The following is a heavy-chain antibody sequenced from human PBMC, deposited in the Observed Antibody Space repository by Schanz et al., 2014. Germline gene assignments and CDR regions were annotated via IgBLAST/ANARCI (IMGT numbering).Heavy chain of an antibody. J-gene: IGHJ4*02. CDR1: GYTFVSYS. D-gene: IGHD3-22*01. Sequence: QVQLVQSGAEVKKPGASVKVSCKASGYTFVSYSMHWVRQAPGQGLEWMGIINPSGGSTRYGQKFQGRITVTTDTSTSTVYMELSGLRSEDTAVYYCARSNYYDNSDYYNSFDYWGQGTLVTVSS. CDR3: ARSNYYDNSDYYNSFDY. V-gene: IGHV1-46*01. CDR2: INPSGGST.